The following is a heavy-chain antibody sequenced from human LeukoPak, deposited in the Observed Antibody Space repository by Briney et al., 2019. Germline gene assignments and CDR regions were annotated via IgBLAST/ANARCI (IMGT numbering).Heavy chain of an antibody. CDR1: GGSFSGYY. CDR3: ARGPGII. J-gene: IGHJ4*02. D-gene: IGHD3-10*01. Sequence: PLETLSLTCAVYGGSFSGYYWSWIRQPPGKGLEWIGEINHSGSTNYNPSLKSRVTISVDTSKNQFSLKLSSVTAADTAVYYCARGPGIIWGQGTLVTVSS. V-gene: IGHV4-34*01. CDR2: INHSGST.